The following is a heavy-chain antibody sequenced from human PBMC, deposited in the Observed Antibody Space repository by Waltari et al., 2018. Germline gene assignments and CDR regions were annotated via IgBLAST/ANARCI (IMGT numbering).Heavy chain of an antibody. D-gene: IGHD3-10*01. J-gene: IGHJ4*02. V-gene: IGHV1-69*10. Sequence: QVQLVQSGAEVKKPGSSVKVSCKASGGTFSSYAISWLRQAPGQGLEWMGGIIPILGIANYAQKFQGRVTITADKSTSTAYMELSSLRSEDTAVYYCATEVRPNGSGSYRTPDYWGQGTLVTVSS. CDR3: ATEVRPNGSGSYRTPDY. CDR2: IIPILGIA. CDR1: GGTFSSYA.